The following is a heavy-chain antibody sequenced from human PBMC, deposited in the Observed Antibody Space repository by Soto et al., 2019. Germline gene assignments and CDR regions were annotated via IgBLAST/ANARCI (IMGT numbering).Heavy chain of an antibody. CDR2: IFYSGST. J-gene: IGHJ1*01. Sequence: SETLSLTCTVSGGSISNYYWSWIRQPPGRGLEWIGHIFYSGSTNYNPALKSRVTISVDTSKSQFSLKLSSVTAADTAVYYCAKGVPGIAVAGTGYFQHWGQGTLVTVSS. CDR3: AKGVPGIAVAGTGYFQH. CDR1: GGSISNYY. V-gene: IGHV4-59*01. D-gene: IGHD6-19*01.